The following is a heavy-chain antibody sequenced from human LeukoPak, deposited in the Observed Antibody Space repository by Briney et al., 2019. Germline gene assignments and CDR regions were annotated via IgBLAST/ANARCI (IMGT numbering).Heavy chain of an antibody. J-gene: IGHJ6*02. V-gene: IGHV4-34*01. D-gene: IGHD5-18*01. CDR2: INHSGST. Sequence: PETLSLTCAVYGGSFSGYYWSWIRQPPGKGLEWIGEINHSGSTNYNPSLKSRVTISVDTSKNQFSLKLSSVTAADTAVYYCARVRYRRYYYYYYGMDVWGQGTTVTVSS. CDR1: GGSFSGYY. CDR3: ARVRYRRYYYYYYGMDV.